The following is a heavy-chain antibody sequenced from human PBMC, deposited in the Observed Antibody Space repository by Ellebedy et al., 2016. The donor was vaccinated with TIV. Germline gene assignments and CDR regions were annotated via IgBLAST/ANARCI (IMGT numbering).Heavy chain of an antibody. V-gene: IGHV1-8*01. CDR1: GYTFTSYD. J-gene: IGHJ6*03. CDR2: MNPNSGNT. CDR3: ARGVRGVISSEAYYYMDV. Sequence: ASVKVSCKASGYTFTSYDINWVRQATGQGLEWMGWMNPNSGNTGYAQKFQGRVTLTRNTSISTAYMELSSLRSEDTAVYYCARGVRGVISSEAYYYMDVWGKGTTVTVSS. D-gene: IGHD3-10*01.